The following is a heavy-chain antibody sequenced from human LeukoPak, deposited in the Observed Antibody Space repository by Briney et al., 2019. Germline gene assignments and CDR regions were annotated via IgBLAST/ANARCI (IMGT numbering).Heavy chain of an antibody. Sequence: PGGSLRLSCAASGFTFSSYWMHWVRQAPGKGLVWVSRINSDGSSTSYADSVKGRSTISRDNAKNTLYLQMNSLRAEDTAVYYCARNPLNDYGGNSYYFDYWGQGTLVTVSS. D-gene: IGHD4-23*01. CDR3: ARNPLNDYGGNSYYFDY. CDR1: GFTFSSYW. V-gene: IGHV3-74*01. J-gene: IGHJ4*02. CDR2: INSDGSST.